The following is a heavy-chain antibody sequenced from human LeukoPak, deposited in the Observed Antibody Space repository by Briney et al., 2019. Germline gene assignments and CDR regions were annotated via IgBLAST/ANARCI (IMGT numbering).Heavy chain of an antibody. V-gene: IGHV7-4-1*02. CDR2: IDTNTGNP. D-gene: IGHD6-13*01. CDR1: GYTFTNYA. J-gene: IGHJ5*02. CDR3: ARDNYGAEEGIGSSLVWLDP. Sequence: ASVKVSCKASGYTFTNYAMNWVQQVPGQGLEWMGWIDTNTGNPTYAQGFTEQFVFSLDTSVNTAYLQINSLKSEDTAVYYCARDNYGAEEGIGSSLVWLDPWGQGTLVTVSS.